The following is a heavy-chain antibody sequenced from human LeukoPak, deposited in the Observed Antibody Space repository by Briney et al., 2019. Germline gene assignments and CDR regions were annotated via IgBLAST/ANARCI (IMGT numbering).Heavy chain of an antibody. V-gene: IGHV4-34*01. CDR2: INHSGST. CDR1: GGSFSGYY. CDR3: ARGPFGVVINRRFFDY. D-gene: IGHD3-3*01. Sequence: SETLSLTYAVYGGSFSGYYWSWIRQPPGKGLEWIGEINHSGSTNYNPSLKSRVTISVDTSKNQFSLKLSSVTAADTAVYYCARGPFGVVINRRFFDYWGQGTLVTVSS. J-gene: IGHJ4*02.